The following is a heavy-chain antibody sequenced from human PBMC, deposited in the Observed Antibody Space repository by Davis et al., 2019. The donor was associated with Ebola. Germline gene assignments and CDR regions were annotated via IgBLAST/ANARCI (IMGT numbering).Heavy chain of an antibody. CDR1: GFNLRDYH. D-gene: IGHD5-24*01. J-gene: IGHJ3*02. CDR2: ISGSGGST. Sequence: GGSLRLSCAASGFNLRDYHMDWVRQAPGKGLEWVSAISGSGGSTYYADSVKGRFTISRDNAKNTLYLQKNSLRVEDTAVYYCAREMATTNDAFDIWGQGTMVSVSS. V-gene: IGHV3-23*01. CDR3: AREMATTNDAFDI.